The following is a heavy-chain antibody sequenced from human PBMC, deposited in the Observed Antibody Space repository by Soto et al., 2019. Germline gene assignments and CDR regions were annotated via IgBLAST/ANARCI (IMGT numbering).Heavy chain of an antibody. CDR1: GYTFTSYS. D-gene: IGHD7-27*01. CDR2: INAGNGNT. J-gene: IGHJ3*02. V-gene: IGHV1-3*01. Sequence: ASGKVCCKASGYTFTSYSIHWVRQAPGQRLEWMGWINAGNGNTKYSQKFQGRVTITRDTSASTAYMELSSLRSEDTAVYYCARGANWVDIWGQGTMVTVSS. CDR3: ARGANWVDI.